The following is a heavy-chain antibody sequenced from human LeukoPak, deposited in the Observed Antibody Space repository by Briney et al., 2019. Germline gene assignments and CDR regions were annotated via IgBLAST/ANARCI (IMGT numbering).Heavy chain of an antibody. V-gene: IGHV4-59*01. CDR1: GGSISGYY. D-gene: IGHD5-18*01. CDR2: MYYNAGT. J-gene: IGHJ4*02. Sequence: PSETLSLTCTVSGGSISGYYWTWIRQPPGKGLEWIGYMYYNAGTHYNPSLKSRLTISIDTSKNQFSLKLSSVTAADTAVYYCASRANSYGPIDYWGQGTLVTVSS. CDR3: ASRANSYGPIDY.